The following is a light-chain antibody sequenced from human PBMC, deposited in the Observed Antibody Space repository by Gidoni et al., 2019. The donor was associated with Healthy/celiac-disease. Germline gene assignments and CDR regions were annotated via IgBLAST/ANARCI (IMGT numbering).Light chain of an antibody. CDR2: DAS. CDR1: QGISTY. V-gene: IGKV1-16*02. Sequence: DIQMTQSPSSLSASVGDRVTITCRASQGISTYLAWFQQKPGKAPKSLIYDASSLQSGVPSKFSGSGSGTDFTLTISSLQPEDFATYYCQQYNSYPWTFGQGTKVEIK. CDR3: QQYNSYPWT. J-gene: IGKJ1*01.